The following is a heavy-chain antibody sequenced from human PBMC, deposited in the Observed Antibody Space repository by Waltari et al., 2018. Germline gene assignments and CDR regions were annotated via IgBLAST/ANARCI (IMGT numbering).Heavy chain of an antibody. V-gene: IGHV3-23*04. Sequence: EVQLVESGGGLLQPGGSLRLSCAASGFPFTSYATTWARQAPGKGLEWVSAISGSGGSTYYADSVKGRFTISRDNSKNTLYLQMNSLRAEDTAVYYCAKPPTTTLYYFDYWGQGTLVTVSS. CDR2: ISGSGGST. CDR1: GFPFTSYA. J-gene: IGHJ4*02. D-gene: IGHD4-17*01. CDR3: AKPPTTTLYYFDY.